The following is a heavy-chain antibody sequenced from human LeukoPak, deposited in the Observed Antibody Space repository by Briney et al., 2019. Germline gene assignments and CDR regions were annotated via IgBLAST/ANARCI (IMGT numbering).Heavy chain of an antibody. V-gene: IGHV3-23*01. CDR1: GFTFSSYA. CDR3: AKAPYGGVIAFDY. D-gene: IGHD3-16*01. Sequence: HPGGSLRLYCAASGFTFSSYAMSWVRQAPGKGLEWVSAISGSGGSTYYADSVKGRFTISRDNSKNTLYLQMNSLRAEDTAVYYCAKAPYGGVIAFDYWGQGTLVTVSS. J-gene: IGHJ4*02. CDR2: ISGSGGST.